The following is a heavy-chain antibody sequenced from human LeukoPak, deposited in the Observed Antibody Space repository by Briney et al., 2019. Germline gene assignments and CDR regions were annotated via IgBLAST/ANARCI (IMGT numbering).Heavy chain of an antibody. CDR3: AKDRNGSGSNYYYYYYMDV. J-gene: IGHJ6*03. CDR2: IWYDGSNK. Sequence: GGSLRLSCAASGFTFSSYGMHWVRQAPGKGLEWVAVIWYDGSNKYYADSVKGRFTSSRDNSKNTLYLQMNSLRAEDTAVYYCAKDRNGSGSNYYYYYYMDVWGKGTTVTVSS. V-gene: IGHV3-33*06. D-gene: IGHD3-10*01. CDR1: GFTFSSYG.